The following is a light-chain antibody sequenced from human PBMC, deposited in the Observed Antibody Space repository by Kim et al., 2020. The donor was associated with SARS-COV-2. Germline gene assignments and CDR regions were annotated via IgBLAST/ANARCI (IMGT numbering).Light chain of an antibody. V-gene: IGLV1-40*01. CDR1: RANSGARYD. CDR2: GYN. Sequence: RGTTACTGSRANSGARYDVNWYQHLPGTAPKLLLYGYNNRPSGVPARFSGSKSGTSASLAITGLQAEDEADYYCQSYDNSLSVWVFGGGTQLTVL. J-gene: IGLJ3*02. CDR3: QSYDNSLSVWV.